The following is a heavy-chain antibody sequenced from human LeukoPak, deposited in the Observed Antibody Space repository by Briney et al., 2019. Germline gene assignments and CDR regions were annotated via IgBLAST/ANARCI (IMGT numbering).Heavy chain of an antibody. CDR2: IIPILGIA. D-gene: IGHD5-12*01. V-gene: IGHV1-69*04. CDR3: ASPPIANIVATIYDAFDI. CDR1: GGTFSSYA. J-gene: IGHJ3*02. Sequence: SVKVSCKASGGTFSSYAISWVRQAPGQGHEWMGRIIPILGIANYAQKFQGRVTITADKSTSTAYMELSSLRSEDTAVYYCASPPIANIVATIYDAFDIWGQGTMVTVSS.